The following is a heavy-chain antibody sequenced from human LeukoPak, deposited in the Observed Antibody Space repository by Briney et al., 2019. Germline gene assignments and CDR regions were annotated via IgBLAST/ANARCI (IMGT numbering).Heavy chain of an antibody. CDR1: GFTFSSYA. CDR2: ITTNGDKT. D-gene: IGHD1-26*01. V-gene: IGHV3-64*01. J-gene: IGHJ4*02. Sequence: GGSLTLSCAASGFTFSSYAMHWVRQAPGKGLEYVSAITTNGDKTYYGNSVKGRFTISRDNSTNTLYLQMGSLRIEDMAVYYCARGGATTLFDYWGEGTLVTASS. CDR3: ARGGATTLFDY.